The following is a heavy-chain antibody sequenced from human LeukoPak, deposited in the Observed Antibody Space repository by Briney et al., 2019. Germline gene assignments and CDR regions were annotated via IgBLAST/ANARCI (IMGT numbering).Heavy chain of an antibody. J-gene: IGHJ4*02. CDR2: ISSRSSYI. V-gene: IGHV3-21*01. Sequence: AGGSLRLSCAASGFTFSNYSMNWVRQAPGKGLEWVSSISSRSSYIYYADSVKGRFTISRDNAKNSLYLQMNSLRAEDTAVYYCAREGRNYDFWSGFSYWGQGTLVTVSS. CDR1: GFTFSNYS. CDR3: AREGRNYDFWSGFSY. D-gene: IGHD3-3*01.